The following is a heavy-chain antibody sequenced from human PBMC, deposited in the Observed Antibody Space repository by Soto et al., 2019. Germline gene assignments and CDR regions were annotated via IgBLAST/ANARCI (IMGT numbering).Heavy chain of an antibody. Sequence: ASVKVSCKASGYTFTSYGISWVRQAPGQGLEWMGWISAYNGNTNYAQKLQGRVTTTTDTSTSTAYMELRSLRSDDTAVYYCARDYYDSSGPNQTPYYYYYGMDVWGQGTTVTV. CDR3: ARDYYDSSGPNQTPYYYYYGMDV. J-gene: IGHJ6*02. CDR1: GYTFTSYG. V-gene: IGHV1-18*01. D-gene: IGHD3-22*01. CDR2: ISAYNGNT.